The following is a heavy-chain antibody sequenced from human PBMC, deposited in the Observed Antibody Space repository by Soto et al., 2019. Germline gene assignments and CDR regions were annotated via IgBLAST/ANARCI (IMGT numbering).Heavy chain of an antibody. J-gene: IGHJ6*02. Sequence: ASVKVSCKASGYTFTGYYMHWVRQAPGQGLEWMGWINPNSGGTNYAQKFQGWVTMTRDTSIGTAYMELSRLRSDDTAVYYCAFSNYGDYYCCMDCWCQGTRVTVSS. CDR2: INPNSGGT. CDR3: AFSNYGDYYCCMDC. D-gene: IGHD4-17*01. V-gene: IGHV1-2*04. CDR1: GYTFTGYY.